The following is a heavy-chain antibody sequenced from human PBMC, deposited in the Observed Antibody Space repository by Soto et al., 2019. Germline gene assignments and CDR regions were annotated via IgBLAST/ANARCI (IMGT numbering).Heavy chain of an antibody. J-gene: IGHJ6*02. D-gene: IGHD6-19*01. CDR2: ISYDGSNK. Sequence: GGSLRLSCAASGFTFSSYAMHWVRQAPGKGLEWVAVISYDGSNKYYADSVKGRFTISRDNSKNTLYLQMNSLRAEDTAVYYCARDGRLAGNYYYYYYGMDVWGQGTTVTVSS. CDR3: ARDGRLAGNYYYYYYGMDV. CDR1: GFTFSSYA. V-gene: IGHV3-30-3*01.